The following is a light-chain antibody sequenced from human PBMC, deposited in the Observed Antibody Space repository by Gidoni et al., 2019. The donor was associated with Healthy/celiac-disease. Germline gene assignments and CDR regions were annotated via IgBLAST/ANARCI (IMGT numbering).Light chain of an antibody. Sequence: DIQLTQSPPTLSASVGDRVPITCRATQSISSWLAWYQQKPGQAPKLLIYRASSLESGIPSRFSGSGSGTEFTLTISSLEPDDFATYYCQQYNSYSRTFGQGTKVEIK. V-gene: IGKV1-5*03. CDR3: QQYNSYSRT. J-gene: IGKJ1*01. CDR1: QSISSW. CDR2: RAS.